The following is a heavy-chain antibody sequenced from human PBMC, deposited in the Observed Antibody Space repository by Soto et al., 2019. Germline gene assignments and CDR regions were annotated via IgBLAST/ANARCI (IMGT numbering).Heavy chain of an antibody. V-gene: IGHV1-18*01. D-gene: IGHD3-10*01. CDR3: ARDLGYYGSGTTAPFDY. CDR1: GYTFTSYC. Sequence: ASVKVSCKASGYTFTSYCISWVRQAPGQGLEWMGWISAYNGNTNYAQKLQGRVTMTTDTSTSTAYMELRSLRSDDTAVYYCARDLGYYGSGTTAPFDYWGQGTLVTVSS. CDR2: ISAYNGNT. J-gene: IGHJ4*02.